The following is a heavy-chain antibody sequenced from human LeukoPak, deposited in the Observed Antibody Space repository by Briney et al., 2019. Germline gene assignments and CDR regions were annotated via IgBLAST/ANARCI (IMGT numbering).Heavy chain of an antibody. Sequence: GGSLRLSCAASGFTFSSYSMNWVRQAPGKGLEWVSYISSSSTIYYADSVKGRFTISRDNAKNSLYLQMNSLRAEDTAVYYCARGASRPNYYYYGMDVWGQGTTVTVSS. V-gene: IGHV3-48*01. D-gene: IGHD6-6*01. J-gene: IGHJ6*02. CDR2: ISSSSTI. CDR3: ARGASRPNYYYYGMDV. CDR1: GFTFSSYS.